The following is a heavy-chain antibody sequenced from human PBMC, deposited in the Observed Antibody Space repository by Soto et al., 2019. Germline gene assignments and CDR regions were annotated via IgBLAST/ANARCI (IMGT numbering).Heavy chain of an antibody. CDR3: AKTAAGGKNYYGMDV. CDR2: IYPGDSDT. D-gene: IGHD6-13*01. V-gene: IGHV5-51*01. J-gene: IGHJ6*02. Sequence: GESLKISCKGSGYSFTSYWIGWARQMPGKGLEWMGIIYPGDSDTRYSPSFQGQVTISADKSISTAYLQWSSLKASDTAMYYCAKTAAGGKNYYGMDVWGQGTTVTISS. CDR1: GYSFTSYW.